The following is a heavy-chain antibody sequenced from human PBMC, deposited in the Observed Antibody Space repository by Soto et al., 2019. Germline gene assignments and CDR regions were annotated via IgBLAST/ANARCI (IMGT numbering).Heavy chain of an antibody. D-gene: IGHD5-12*01. CDR3: ARDKHSGYDYFDY. Sequence: QVQLVESGGGVVQPGRSLRLSCAASGFTFSSYGMHWVRQAPGKGLEWVAVIWYDGSNKYYADSVKGRFTISRDNSKNTLYLQMNSLRAEDTAVYYCARDKHSGYDYFDYWGQGTLVTVSS. CDR2: IWYDGSNK. V-gene: IGHV3-33*01. CDR1: GFTFSSYG. J-gene: IGHJ4*02.